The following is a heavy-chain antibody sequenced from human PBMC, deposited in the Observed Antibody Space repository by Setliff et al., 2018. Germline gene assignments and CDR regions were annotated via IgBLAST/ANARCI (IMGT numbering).Heavy chain of an antibody. CDR1: GGSISNYY. CDR3: ARRGYYYGWGDSNAFDI. V-gene: IGHV4-4*08. Sequence: SETLSLTCTVSGGSISNYYWSWFRQPPGKGLEWIGYIYTSGSTYYSPSLKSRVTISVDTSKNQFSLKLSSVTAADTAVYYCARRGYYYGWGDSNAFDIWGQGTMVTVSS. J-gene: IGHJ3*02. CDR2: IYTSGST. D-gene: IGHD3-10*01.